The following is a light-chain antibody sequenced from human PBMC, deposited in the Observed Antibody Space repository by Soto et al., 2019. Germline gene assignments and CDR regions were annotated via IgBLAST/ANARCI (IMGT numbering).Light chain of an antibody. V-gene: IGKV3-15*01. CDR1: QSVSSN. Sequence: EIVMTQSPATLSVSPGERATLSCRASQSVSSNLAWYQQKPGQAPRLLIYGASTRATGIPARLSGSGSGTEFTLYISGRQSEDTAGYCCPKYNNWVSFGQGTKVEIK. CDR3: PKYNNWVS. CDR2: GAS. J-gene: IGKJ1*01.